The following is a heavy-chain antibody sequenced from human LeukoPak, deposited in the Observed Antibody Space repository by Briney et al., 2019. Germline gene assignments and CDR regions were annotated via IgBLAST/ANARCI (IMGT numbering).Heavy chain of an antibody. CDR1: GGSISSSSYY. D-gene: IGHD6-19*01. CDR3: ARRGSSGWTQYYFDY. V-gene: IGHV4-39*01. CDR2: IYDSGST. Sequence: SETLSLTCTVSGGSISSSSYYWGWIRQPPGKGLEWIGSIYDSGSTYYNPSLKSRVTISVDTSKNQFSLKLSSVTAADTAVYYCARRGSSGWTQYYFDYWGQGTLVTVSS. J-gene: IGHJ4*02.